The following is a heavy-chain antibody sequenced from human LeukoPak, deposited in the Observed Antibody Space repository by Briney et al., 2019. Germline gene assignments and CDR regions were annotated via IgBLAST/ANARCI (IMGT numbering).Heavy chain of an antibody. Sequence: GGSLRLSCAASGFTFSSYAMSWVRQAPGKGLEWVSAISGSGGSTYYADSVKGRFTISRDNSKNTLYLQMNSLRAEDTAVYYCAKRIAAADTYYYYMDVWAKGQWSPSL. CDR1: GFTFSSYA. CDR3: AKRIAAADTYYYYMDV. D-gene: IGHD6-13*01. V-gene: IGHV3-23*01. CDR2: ISGSGGST. J-gene: IGHJ6*03.